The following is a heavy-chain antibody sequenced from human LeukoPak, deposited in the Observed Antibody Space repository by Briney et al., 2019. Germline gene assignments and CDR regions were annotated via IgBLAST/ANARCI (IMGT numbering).Heavy chain of an antibody. J-gene: IGHJ6*03. CDR1: GFTFSSYG. V-gene: IGHV3-23*01. D-gene: IGHD3/OR15-3a*01. CDR3: ASGPVDHYYYYYMDV. CDR2: ISGSGGST. Sequence: GGSLRLSCAASGFTFSSYGMSWVRQAPGKGLEWVSAISGSGGSTYYADSVKGRFTISRDNSKNTLYLQMGSLRAEDMAVYYCASGPVDHYYYYYMDVWGKGTTVTVSS.